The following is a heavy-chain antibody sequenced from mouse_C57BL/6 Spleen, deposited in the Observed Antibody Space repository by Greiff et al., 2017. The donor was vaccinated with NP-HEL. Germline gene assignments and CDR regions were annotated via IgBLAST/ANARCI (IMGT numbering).Heavy chain of an antibody. V-gene: IGHV2-2*01. CDR1: GFSLTSYG. CDR2: IWSGGST. CDR3: ARNIIINYGSSWNYAMDY. J-gene: IGHJ4*01. D-gene: IGHD1-1*01. Sequence: VMLVESGPGLVQPSQSLSITCTVSGFSLTSYGVHWVRQSPGKGLEWLGVIWSGGSTDYNAAFISRLSISKDNSKSQVFFKMNSLQADDTAIYYCARNIIINYGSSWNYAMDYWGQGTSVTVSS.